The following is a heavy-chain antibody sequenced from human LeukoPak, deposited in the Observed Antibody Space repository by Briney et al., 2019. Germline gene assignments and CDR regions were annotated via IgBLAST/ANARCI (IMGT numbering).Heavy chain of an antibody. Sequence: ETLSLTCTVSGGSISSSSYYWGWIRQPPGKRLEWVSAISGSGDNTYYADSVKGRFTISRDNSKNTLYLQMNSLRDEDTAVYHCARVRVTMLRADCDYWGQGTLVSVSS. CDR3: ARVRVTMLRADCDY. CDR1: GGSISSSSYY. D-gene: IGHD3-10*01. J-gene: IGHJ4*02. CDR2: ISGSGDNT. V-gene: IGHV3-23*01.